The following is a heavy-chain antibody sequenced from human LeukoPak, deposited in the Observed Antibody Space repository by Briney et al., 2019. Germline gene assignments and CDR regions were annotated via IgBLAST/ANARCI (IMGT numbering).Heavy chain of an antibody. CDR2: INPFNGNT. J-gene: IGHJ3*01. D-gene: IGHD6-19*01. V-gene: IGHV1-18*01. CDR3: ARDYTSAEWLGFAFDV. CDR1: GYTFTRYT. Sequence: ASVTVCCTSSGYTFTRYTISWERLGPGPGLGWMGWINPFNGNTNDAERFQGRVIMTTDTPTRTAYMELRSLRSDDTAVYYCARDYTSAEWLGFAFDVWGQGTMISVSS.